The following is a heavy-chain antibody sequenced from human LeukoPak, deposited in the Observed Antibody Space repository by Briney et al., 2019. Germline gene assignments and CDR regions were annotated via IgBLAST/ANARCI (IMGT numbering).Heavy chain of an antibody. CDR2: VSRNGDRTP. CDR1: GFTFSHYA. Sequence: GGSLRLSCAASGFTFSHYAMSWVRQAPGKGLEWISAVSRNGDRTPYYADSVKGRFTISRDYSRNTLYLQMNSLRADDTAVYYCARDSIAVAGTPVLSVDYWGQGTLVTVSS. CDR3: ARDSIAVAGTPVLSVDY. J-gene: IGHJ4*02. V-gene: IGHV3-23*01. D-gene: IGHD6-19*01.